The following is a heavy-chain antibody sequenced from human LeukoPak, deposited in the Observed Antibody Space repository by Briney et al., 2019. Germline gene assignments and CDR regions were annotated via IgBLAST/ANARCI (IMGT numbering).Heavy chain of an antibody. CDR1: GGSISSSSYY. CDR3: AREINRMTTVPLNYFDY. J-gene: IGHJ4*02. CDR2: IYYSGST. D-gene: IGHD4-17*01. V-gene: IGHV4-39*07. Sequence: SETLSLTCTVSGGSISSSSYYWGWIRQPPGKGLEWIGSIYYSGSTYYNPSLKSRVTISVDTSKNQFSLKLSSVTAADTAVYYCAREINRMTTVPLNYFDYWGQGTLVTVSS.